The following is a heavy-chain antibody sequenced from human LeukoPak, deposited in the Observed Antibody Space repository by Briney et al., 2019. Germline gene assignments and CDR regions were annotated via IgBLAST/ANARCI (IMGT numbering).Heavy chain of an antibody. CDR2: INPNSGGT. J-gene: IGHJ3*02. V-gene: IGHV1-2*02. D-gene: IGHD2-2*01. CDR1: GYTFTGYY. Sequence: GASVKVSCKASGYTFTGYYMHWVRQAPGQGLEWMGWINPNSGGTNYAQKFQGRVTMTRDTSISTAYMELSRLRSDDTAVYYCARDGYCSSTSCYAFDIWGQGTMVTVPS. CDR3: ARDGYCSSTSCYAFDI.